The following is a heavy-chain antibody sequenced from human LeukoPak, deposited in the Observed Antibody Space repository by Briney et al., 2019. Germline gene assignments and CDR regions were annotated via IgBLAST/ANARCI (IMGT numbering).Heavy chain of an antibody. CDR2: ISGSGGST. Sequence: QPGGSLRLSCAASGFTFSNYAMSWVRQAPGKGLEWVSGISGSGGSTYYADSVRGRFTISRDNSKNTLFLQMNSLRADDTAVYYCAKGPNSAATGYLNWFDPWAREPWSPSPQ. CDR3: AKGPNSAATGYLNWFDP. V-gene: IGHV3-23*01. J-gene: IGHJ5*02. D-gene: IGHD2-15*01. CDR1: GFTFSNYA.